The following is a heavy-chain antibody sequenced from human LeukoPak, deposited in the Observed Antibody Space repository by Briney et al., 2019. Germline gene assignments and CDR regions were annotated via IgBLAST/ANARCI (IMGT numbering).Heavy chain of an antibody. D-gene: IGHD6-19*01. Sequence: GGSLRLSCAASGFTFSTYTMSWVRQAPGKGLEWVSSIYNSGAGIFYADSVKGRFTISRDNSKNTLYLQMNSLKAEDTAVYYCAKDVAPDSGWDLDYWGQGTLVTVSS. CDR3: AKDVAPDSGWDLDY. J-gene: IGHJ4*02. CDR2: IYNSGAGI. V-gene: IGHV3-23*01. CDR1: GFTFSTYT.